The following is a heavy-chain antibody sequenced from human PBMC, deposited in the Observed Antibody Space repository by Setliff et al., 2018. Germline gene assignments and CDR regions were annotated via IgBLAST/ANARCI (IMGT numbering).Heavy chain of an antibody. V-gene: IGHV4-39*01. Sequence: SSETLSLTCTVPGGSISSISYYWGWIRQPPGKGLEWIGTVYDSGTTYYNPSLKSRVTIFVDTSKNQFSLNLNSVTAADTGVYYCASCRYQVPYDYWGQGILVTVSS. J-gene: IGHJ4*02. CDR3: ASCRYQVPYDY. CDR1: GGSISSISYY. D-gene: IGHD2-2*01. CDR2: VYDSGTT.